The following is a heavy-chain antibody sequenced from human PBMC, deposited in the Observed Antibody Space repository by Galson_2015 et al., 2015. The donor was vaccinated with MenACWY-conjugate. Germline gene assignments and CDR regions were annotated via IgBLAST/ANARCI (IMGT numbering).Heavy chain of an antibody. V-gene: IGHV3-7*03. Sequence: SLRLSCAASGFTFSSYWMSWVRQAPGKGLEWVANIKQDGSEKNYVDSAKGRFTISRDNIKNSLYLQMNSLRTEDTAVYYCARAGSGSYTGYAWGHRTLVTVSS. D-gene: IGHD3-10*01. CDR1: GFTFSSYW. CDR2: IKQDGSEK. CDR3: ARAGSGSYTGYA. J-gene: IGHJ5*01.